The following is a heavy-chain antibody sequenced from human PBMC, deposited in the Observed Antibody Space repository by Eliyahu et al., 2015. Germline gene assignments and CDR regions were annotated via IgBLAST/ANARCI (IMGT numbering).Heavy chain of an antibody. Sequence: QVQLQESGPGLVKPSETLSLTCTVSGGPISSGDYYWGWTRQSPGKGLEWIGSIFYSGDTYYSPSLKSRVTISVHTSKNQFSLNLTSVTAADTAVYFCARQWNWNYPDYWGQGTLVIVSS. D-gene: IGHD1-7*01. CDR1: GGPISSGDYY. CDR2: IFYSGDT. V-gene: IGHV4-39*01. CDR3: ARQWNWNYPDY. J-gene: IGHJ4*02.